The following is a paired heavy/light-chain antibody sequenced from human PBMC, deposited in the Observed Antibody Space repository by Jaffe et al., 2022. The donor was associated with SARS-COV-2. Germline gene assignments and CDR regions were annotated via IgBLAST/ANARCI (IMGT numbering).Heavy chain of an antibody. J-gene: IGHJ6*02. V-gene: IGHV3-74*01. D-gene: IGHD3-10*01. Sequence: EVQLVESGGGLVQPGGSLRLSCAASAFTFTNYWMHWVRQAPGKGLVWVSRTNSDGSSTSYADSVKGRFTISRDNAKNTLYLQMNSLRAEDTAVYYCARRWFGSGGGMDVWGQGTTVTVSS. CDR2: TNSDGSST. CDR3: ARRWFGSGGGMDV. CDR1: AFTFTNYW.
Light chain of an antibody. CDR3: LQDYSYPWT. CDR1: QGIRDD. Sequence: AIQMTQSPSSLSASVGDRVTITCRASQGIRDDLGWYQQKPGKAPKLLIYAASSLQSGVPSRFSGSGSGTDFTLTISSLQPEDFATYYCLQDYSYPWTFGQGTKVEIK. V-gene: IGKV1-6*01. J-gene: IGKJ1*01. CDR2: AAS.